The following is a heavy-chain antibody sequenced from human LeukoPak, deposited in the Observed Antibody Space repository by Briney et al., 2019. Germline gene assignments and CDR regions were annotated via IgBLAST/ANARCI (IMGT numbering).Heavy chain of an antibody. CDR1: GASISGHY. CDR3: VKVGYGSGTWGWFDP. Sequence: SETLSLTCNVSGASISGHYWSWIRQSPGKGLECIGYIYSGSVDYNPSLKSRAIISGDASKNQVSLILKSVTTADTAMYYCVKVGYGSGTWGWFDPWGQGILVTVST. V-gene: IGHV4-59*11. CDR2: IYSGSV. D-gene: IGHD3-10*01. J-gene: IGHJ5*02.